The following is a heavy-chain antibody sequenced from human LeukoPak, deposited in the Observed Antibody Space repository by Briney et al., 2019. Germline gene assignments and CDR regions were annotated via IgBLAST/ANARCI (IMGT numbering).Heavy chain of an antibody. V-gene: IGHV4-59*01. CDR2: IYYRGST. Sequence: PSETLSLTCTVSGGSINNYYWSCIRQPPGKGLEWIGYIYYRGSTNYNPSPKSRVTFSVDTSKSQFSLKLNSVTAADTAVYYCARGGDYGDLRYFDYWGQGSLVTVSS. D-gene: IGHD4-17*01. J-gene: IGHJ4*02. CDR1: GGSINNYY. CDR3: ARGGDYGDLRYFDY.